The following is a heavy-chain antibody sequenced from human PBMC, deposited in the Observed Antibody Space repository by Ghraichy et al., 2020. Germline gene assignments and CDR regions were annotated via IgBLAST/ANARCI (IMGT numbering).Heavy chain of an antibody. Sequence: SQTLSLTCTVSGGPINSNYWNWIRQPPGKGLEWIGYINYSGSTKYNPSLKSRVTISVDTSENQFSLKLSSVTAADTAVYFCARLREGYYDNNGHTSYYYYYGVDVWGQGTTVTVSS. CDR1: GGPINSNY. D-gene: IGHD3-22*01. CDR2: INYSGST. J-gene: IGHJ6*02. V-gene: IGHV4-59*08. CDR3: ARLREGYYDNNGHTSYYYYYGVDV.